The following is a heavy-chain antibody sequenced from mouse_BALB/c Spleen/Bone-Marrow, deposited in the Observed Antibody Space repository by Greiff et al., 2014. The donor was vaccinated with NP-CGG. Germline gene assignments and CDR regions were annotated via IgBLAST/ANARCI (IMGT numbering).Heavy chain of an antibody. CDR1: GYTFTSHY. CDR3: TRLSLLRGYFDY. D-gene: IGHD1-2*01. CDR2: INPNNGGT. Sequence: QVQLQQSGAELVKPGTSVKLSCKASGYTFTSHYIYWVKQRPGQGLKWIGGINPNNGGTNFNEKFKSKATLTVDKSSSTAYMQLSSLTSEDSAVYYCTRLSLLRGYFDYWGQGTTLTVAS. J-gene: IGHJ2*01. V-gene: IGHV1S81*02.